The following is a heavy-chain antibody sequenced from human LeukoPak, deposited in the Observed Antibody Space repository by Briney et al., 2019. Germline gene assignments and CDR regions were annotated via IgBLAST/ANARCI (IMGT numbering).Heavy chain of an antibody. CDR1: GFTFSTYA. Sequence: GGSLRLSCAASGFTFSTYAMSWVRQAPGKGLQWVSAISNSGGSTYYADSVKGRFTISRDNSKNTLYLQMNSLRAEDMAAYYCAKIGLTSSNLDYWGQGTLVAVSS. V-gene: IGHV3-23*01. J-gene: IGHJ4*02. CDR2: ISNSGGST. CDR3: AKIGLTSSNLDY. D-gene: IGHD6-6*01.